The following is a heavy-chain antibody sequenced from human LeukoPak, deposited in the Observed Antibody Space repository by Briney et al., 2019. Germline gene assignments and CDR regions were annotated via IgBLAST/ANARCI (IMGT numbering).Heavy chain of an antibody. CDR2: IYYSGTT. CDR3: ARGGIAADGIPLRI. CDR1: GGSISEYY. D-gene: IGHD6-13*01. Sequence: SETLSLTCAVSGGSISEYYWSWTRQPPGKGLEWIGYIYYSGTTNYNPSLKSRVTISIDTSKNQFSLKLSSVTAADTAVYYCARGGIAADGIPLRIWGQGTMVTVSS. V-gene: IGHV4-59*01. J-gene: IGHJ3*02.